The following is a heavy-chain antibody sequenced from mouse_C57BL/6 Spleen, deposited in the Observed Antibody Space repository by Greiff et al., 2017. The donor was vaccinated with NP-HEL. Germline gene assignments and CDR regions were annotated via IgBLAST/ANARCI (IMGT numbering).Heavy chain of an antibody. J-gene: IGHJ2*01. Sequence: VQLQQSGAELARPGASVKLSCKASGYTFTSYGISWVKQRTGQGLEWIGKIYPRSGNTYYNEKFKGKATLTADKSSSTAYMELRSLTSEDSAVYFCYYYGSSYPCYWGQGTTLTVSS. CDR2: IYPRSGNT. CDR3: YYYGSSYPCY. CDR1: GYTFTSYG. D-gene: IGHD1-1*01. V-gene: IGHV1-81*01.